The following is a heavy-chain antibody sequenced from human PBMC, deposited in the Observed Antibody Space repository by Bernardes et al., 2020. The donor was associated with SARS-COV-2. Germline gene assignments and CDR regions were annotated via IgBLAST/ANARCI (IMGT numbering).Heavy chain of an antibody. CDR3: TRAFLEWLPDYYYGMDV. CDR2: IRSKAYGGTT. Sequence: GGSLRLSCTASGFTFGDYAMSWFRQAPGKGLEWVGFIRSKAYGGTTEYAASVKGRFTISRDDSKSIAYLQMNSLKTEDTAVYYCTRAFLEWLPDYYYGMDVWGQGTTVTVSS. CDR1: GFTFGDYA. V-gene: IGHV3-49*03. D-gene: IGHD3-3*01. J-gene: IGHJ6*02.